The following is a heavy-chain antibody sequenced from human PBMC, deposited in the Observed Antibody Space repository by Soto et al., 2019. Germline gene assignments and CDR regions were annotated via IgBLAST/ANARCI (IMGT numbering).Heavy chain of an antibody. Sequence: GGPLTIWSATSGLTFSGYGVGWGRQAPGKGLEWVAVISYDGSNKYYADSVKGRFTISRDNSKNTLYLQMNSLRAEDTAVYYCAKAFYDSSGYCFADRGQGTLVTVS. CDR2: ISYDGSNK. V-gene: IGHV3-30*18. D-gene: IGHD3-22*01. CDR3: AKAFYDSSGYCFAD. CDR1: GLTFSGYG. J-gene: IGHJ4*02.